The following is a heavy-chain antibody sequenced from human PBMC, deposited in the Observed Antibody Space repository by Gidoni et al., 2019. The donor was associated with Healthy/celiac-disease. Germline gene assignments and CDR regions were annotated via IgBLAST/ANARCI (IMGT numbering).Heavy chain of an antibody. V-gene: IGHV3-21*01. Sequence: EVQLVESGGGLVKPGGSLRLSCAASGFTFSSYSMKWVRQAPGKGLEWVSSISSSSSYIYYADSLKCRFTISRDNAKNSLYLQMNSRRAEDTAVYYCAIDPTSSGWYEGYFDLWGRGTLVTVSS. CDR3: AIDPTSSGWYEGYFDL. D-gene: IGHD6-19*01. J-gene: IGHJ2*01. CDR2: ISSSSSYI. CDR1: GFTFSSYS.